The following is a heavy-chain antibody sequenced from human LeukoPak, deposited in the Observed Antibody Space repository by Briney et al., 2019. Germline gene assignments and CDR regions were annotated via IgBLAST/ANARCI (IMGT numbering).Heavy chain of an antibody. Sequence: ASVKVSCKASGYTFTSYGISWVRQAPGQGLEWMGWISAYNGNTNYAQKLQGRVTMTTDTSTSTAYMELRRLRSAAPAVYYCARLRQYYDILTGSYYYYYYMDVWGKGTTVTVSS. D-gene: IGHD3-9*01. CDR3: ARLRQYYDILTGSYYYYYYMDV. CDR1: GYTFTSYG. V-gene: IGHV1-18*01. J-gene: IGHJ6*03. CDR2: ISAYNGNT.